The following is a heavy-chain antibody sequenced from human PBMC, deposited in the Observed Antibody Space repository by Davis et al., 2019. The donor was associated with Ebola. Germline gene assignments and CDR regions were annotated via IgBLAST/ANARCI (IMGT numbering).Heavy chain of an antibody. CDR2: TIGSGGAT. D-gene: IGHD5-12*01. Sequence: GESLKISCAASGFIFDKNAMTWVRQAPGKGLECVAGTIGSGGATYYADSVRGRFTISRDNSKNTLYLQMNSLRDEDTAVYYCAKNGGYDYYYNYGMDVWGKGTTVTVSS. CDR1: GFIFDKNA. CDR3: AKNGGYDYYYNYGMDV. V-gene: IGHV3-23*01. J-gene: IGHJ6*04.